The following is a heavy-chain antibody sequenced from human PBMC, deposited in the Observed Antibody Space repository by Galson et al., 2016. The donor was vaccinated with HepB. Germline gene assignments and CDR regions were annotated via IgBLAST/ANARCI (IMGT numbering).Heavy chain of an antibody. V-gene: IGHV4-59*01. CDR3: ARDDSGGWYGFHYGMDV. CDR2: IYYSGRT. CDR1: GASISGYY. J-gene: IGHJ6*02. Sequence: TLSLTCTVSGASISGYYLSWIRQPPGKGLEWIGYIYYSGRTNYNPSLQSRVTISVDTSKNQFSLKLSSMTAADTAVYYCARDDSGGWYGFHYGMDVWGQGTTVTVSS. D-gene: IGHD6-19*01.